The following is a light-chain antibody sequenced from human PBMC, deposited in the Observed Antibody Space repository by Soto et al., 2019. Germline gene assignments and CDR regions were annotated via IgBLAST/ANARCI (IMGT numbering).Light chain of an antibody. CDR2: GNN. CDR1: TSNIGAVYD. Sequence: QSVLAQPPSVSGAPGRRVTISCSGSTSNIGAVYDVHWYQQLPGTAPKLLIYGNNNRPSGVPDRFSGSKSGTSASLAITGLQAEDEADYYCQSYDSSLLYVFGTRTKVTVL. J-gene: IGLJ1*01. CDR3: QSYDSSLLYV. V-gene: IGLV1-40*01.